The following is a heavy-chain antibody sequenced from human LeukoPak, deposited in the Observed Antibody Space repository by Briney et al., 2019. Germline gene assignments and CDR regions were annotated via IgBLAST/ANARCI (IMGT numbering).Heavy chain of an antibody. V-gene: IGHV1-2*02. CDR2: LNPNSGGT. CDR1: GYTFTGYY. Sequence: ASVKVSCKASGYTFTGYYMHWVRQAPGQGLEWMGWLNPNSGGTYYAQKFQGRVTMTRDTSISTAYMELSRLRSDDTAVYYCARIATGYNWFDPWGQGTLVTVSS. D-gene: IGHD5-24*01. J-gene: IGHJ5*02. CDR3: ARIATGYNWFDP.